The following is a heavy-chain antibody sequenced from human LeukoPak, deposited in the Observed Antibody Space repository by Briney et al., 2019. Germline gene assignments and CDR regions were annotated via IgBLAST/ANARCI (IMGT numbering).Heavy chain of an antibody. V-gene: IGHV3-23*01. CDR3: ATRGLYCSSTSCYRYYFDY. Sequence: GGSLRLSCAASGFTFSSYAMSWVRQAPGKGLEWVSAISGTGGRTYYADSVKGRFTISRDNSKNTLYLQMNSLRAEDTDVYYCATRGLYCSSTSCYRYYFDYWGQGTLVTVSS. CDR1: GFTFSSYA. CDR2: ISGTGGRT. J-gene: IGHJ4*02. D-gene: IGHD2-2*01.